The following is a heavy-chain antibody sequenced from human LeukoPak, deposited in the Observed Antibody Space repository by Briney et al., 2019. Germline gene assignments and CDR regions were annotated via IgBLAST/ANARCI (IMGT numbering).Heavy chain of an antibody. Sequence: PGGSLRLSCAASGFTFSSYSMNWVRQAPGKGLEWVSSISSSSSYIYYADSVKGRFTISRDNAKNSLYLQMNSLRAEDTAVYYCARVGIAARKFGWFDPWGQGTLVTVSS. CDR3: ARVGIAARKFGWFDP. CDR2: ISSSSSYI. J-gene: IGHJ5*02. V-gene: IGHV3-21*01. CDR1: GFTFSSYS. D-gene: IGHD6-6*01.